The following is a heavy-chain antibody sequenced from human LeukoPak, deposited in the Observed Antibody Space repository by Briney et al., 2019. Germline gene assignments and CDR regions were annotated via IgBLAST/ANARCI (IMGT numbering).Heavy chain of an antibody. CDR3: ARGRYCSSTSCYRDYYYGMDV. Sequence: SVKVACKASGGTFSSYAISWVRQAPGQGLEWMGRIIPIFGIANYAQKFQGRVTITADKSTSTAYMELSSLRSEDTAVYYCARGRYCSSTSCYRDYYYGMDVWGQGTTVTVSS. J-gene: IGHJ6*02. CDR2: IIPIFGIA. D-gene: IGHD2-2*02. CDR1: GGTFSSYA. V-gene: IGHV1-69*04.